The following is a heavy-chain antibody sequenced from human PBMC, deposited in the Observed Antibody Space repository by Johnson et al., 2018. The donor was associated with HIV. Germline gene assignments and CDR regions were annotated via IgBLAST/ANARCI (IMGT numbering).Heavy chain of an antibody. CDR2: IKQDGSEK. CDR1: GFPFSSFW. CDR3: ARGIGGSYYRDAFDI. V-gene: IGHV3-7*03. J-gene: IGHJ3*02. Sequence: VQLVESGGGLVQPGGSLRLSCVVSGFPFSSFWMRWVRQTPGKGLEWVANIKQDGSEKYYVESVKGRSTISRDNAKNSLYLQMNSLRAEDTAVYYCARGIGGSYYRDAFDIWGQGTMVTVSS. D-gene: IGHD1-26*01.